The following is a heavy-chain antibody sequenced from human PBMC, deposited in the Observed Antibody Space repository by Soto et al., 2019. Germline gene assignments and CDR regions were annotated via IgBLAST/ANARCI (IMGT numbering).Heavy chain of an antibody. Sequence: GSTYYNPSLKSRVTISVDTSKNQFSLKLSSVTAADTAVYYCARAGYYDYVWGTPLRGFAIWGQGTMVTVSS. J-gene: IGHJ3*02. D-gene: IGHD3-16*01. V-gene: IGHV4-31*02. CDR3: ARAGYYDYVWGTPLRGFAI. CDR2: GST.